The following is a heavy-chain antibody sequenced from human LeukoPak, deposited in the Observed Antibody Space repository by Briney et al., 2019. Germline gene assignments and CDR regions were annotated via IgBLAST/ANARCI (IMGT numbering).Heavy chain of an antibody. CDR2: INPNSGGT. CDR3: ARDPTRITIFGVEMGAFDI. D-gene: IGHD3-3*01. Sequence: GASVKVSCKASGYTFTGYYMHWVLQAPGQGLEWMGRINPNSGGTNYAQKFQGRVTMTRDTSISTAYMELSRLRSDDTAVYYCARDPTRITIFGVEMGAFDIWGQGTMVTVSS. J-gene: IGHJ3*02. V-gene: IGHV1-2*06. CDR1: GYTFTGYY.